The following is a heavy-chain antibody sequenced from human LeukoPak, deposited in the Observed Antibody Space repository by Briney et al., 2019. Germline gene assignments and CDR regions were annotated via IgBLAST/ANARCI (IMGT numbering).Heavy chain of an antibody. CDR2: IWYDGSNK. V-gene: IGHV3-33*08. CDR1: GFTFRSYS. CDR3: ARDSYSSSWYTSRWFDP. J-gene: IGHJ5*02. D-gene: IGHD6-13*01. Sequence: SGGPLRLSCAASGFTFRSYSMNWVRQAPGKGLEWVAVIWYDGSNKYYADSVKGRFTISRDNSKNTLYLQMNSLRAEDTAVYYCARDSYSSSWYTSRWFDPWGQGTLVTVSS.